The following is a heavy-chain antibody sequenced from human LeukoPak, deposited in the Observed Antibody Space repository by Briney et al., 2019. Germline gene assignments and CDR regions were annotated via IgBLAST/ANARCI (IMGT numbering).Heavy chain of an antibody. CDR1: GGTFSSYA. CDR3: ARTVRYFDWLFNDY. D-gene: IGHD3-9*01. CDR2: IIPIFGTA. J-gene: IGHJ4*02. V-gene: IGHV1-69*01. Sequence: ASVKVSCKASGGTFSSYAISWVRQAPGQGLEWMGGIIPIFGTANYAQKFQGRVTITADESTSTAYVELSSLRSEDTAVYYCARTVRYFDWLFNDYWGQGTLVTVSS.